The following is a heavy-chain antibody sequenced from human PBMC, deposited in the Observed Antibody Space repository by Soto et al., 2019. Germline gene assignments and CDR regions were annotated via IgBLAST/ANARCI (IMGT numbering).Heavy chain of an antibody. CDR3: AKAKDSSSWYPVDFQH. J-gene: IGHJ1*01. CDR2: ISGSGGST. CDR1: GFTFSSYA. V-gene: IGHV3-23*01. D-gene: IGHD6-13*01. Sequence: PGGFLRLSCAASGFTFSSYAMSWVRQAPGKGLEWVSAISGSGGSTYYADYVKGRFTISRDNSKNTLYLQMNSLRAEDTAVYYCAKAKDSSSWYPVDFQHWGQGT.